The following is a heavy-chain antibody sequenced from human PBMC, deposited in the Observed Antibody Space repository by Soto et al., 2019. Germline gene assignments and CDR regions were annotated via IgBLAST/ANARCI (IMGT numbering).Heavy chain of an antibody. D-gene: IGHD4-17*01. J-gene: IGHJ4*02. CDR3: ARDPFATDYGGSAHFDH. V-gene: IGHV3-23*01. CDR2: ISGIGGST. Sequence: GGSQRVPCEASGFNISSYAMSRILKAQGKGLEWVSGISGIGGSTNYADSVKGRFTFSRDNSKNTLYLQMNSLRAEDTAIYYCARDPFATDYGGSAHFDHWGQRTLVTVS. CDR1: GFNISSYA.